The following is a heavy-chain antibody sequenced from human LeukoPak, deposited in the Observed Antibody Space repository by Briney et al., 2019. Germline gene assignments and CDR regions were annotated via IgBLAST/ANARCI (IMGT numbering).Heavy chain of an antibody. CDR2: IYHSGST. J-gene: IGHJ5*01. D-gene: IGHD1-26*01. CDR3: ARGLWDLNNWFDS. CDR1: GGSISSSNW. Sequence: SGTLSLTCAVSGGSISSSNWWSWVRQPPGKGLEWIGEIYHSGSTNYNPSLKSRVTISVDKSKNQISLKLSSVTAADTAVYYCARGLWDLNNWFDSWGQGTLVTVSS. V-gene: IGHV4-4*02.